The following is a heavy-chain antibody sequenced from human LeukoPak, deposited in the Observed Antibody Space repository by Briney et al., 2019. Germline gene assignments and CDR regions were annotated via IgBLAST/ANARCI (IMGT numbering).Heavy chain of an antibody. J-gene: IGHJ2*01. CDR3: ARLKDFTGKEYYFFDL. V-gene: IGHV4-4*02. CDR1: GDSISNSIL. D-gene: IGHD3-10*01. Sequence: PSETLSLTCAVSGDSISNSILWSWVRQPPGKGLEWIGEMYRSGTAHYNPSLKSRVTILIDNSKNQLSLELTSATAADTAVYFCARLKDFTGKEYYFFDLWGRGALVTVSS. CDR2: MYRSGTA.